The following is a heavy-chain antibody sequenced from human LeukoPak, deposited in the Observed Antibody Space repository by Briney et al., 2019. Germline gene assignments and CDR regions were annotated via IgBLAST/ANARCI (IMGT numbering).Heavy chain of an antibody. D-gene: IGHD4-17*01. Sequence: ESSETLSLTCTVSGGSINTGGYYWSWIRQPPGKGLEWIGYIYYSGSTYYNPSLKSRVTISVDTSKNQFSLKLSSVTAADTAVYYCARELYDYGDYNWLDPWGQGTLVTVSS. J-gene: IGHJ5*02. CDR3: ARELYDYGDYNWLDP. V-gene: IGHV4-30-4*01. CDR1: GGSINTGGYY. CDR2: IYYSGST.